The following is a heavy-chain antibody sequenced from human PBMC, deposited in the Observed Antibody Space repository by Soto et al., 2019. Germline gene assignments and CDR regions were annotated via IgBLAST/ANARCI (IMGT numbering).Heavy chain of an antibody. Sequence: SETLSLTCTVSGGSISSYYWSWIRQPPGKGLEWIGYIYYSGSTNYNPSLKSRVTMSVDTSKNQFSLNLSSVTAADTAVYYCARGNVHDYGDSYYFDYWGQGTLVTVSS. CDR3: ARGNVHDYGDSYYFDY. J-gene: IGHJ4*02. CDR1: GGSISSYY. D-gene: IGHD4-17*01. V-gene: IGHV4-59*12. CDR2: IYYSGST.